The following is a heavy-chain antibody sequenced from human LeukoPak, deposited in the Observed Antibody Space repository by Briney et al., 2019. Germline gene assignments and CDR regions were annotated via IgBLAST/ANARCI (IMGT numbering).Heavy chain of an antibody. V-gene: IGHV4-34*01. Sequence: SETLSLTCAVYGGSFSGYYWSWIRQPPGKGLEWIGEINHSGSTNYNPSLKSRVTISVDTSKNQFSLKLSSVTAADTAVYYCAREDSYYYGSGSYPFDYWGQGTLVTVSS. D-gene: IGHD3-10*01. J-gene: IGHJ4*02. CDR3: AREDSYYYGSGSYPFDY. CDR1: GGSFSGYY. CDR2: INHSGST.